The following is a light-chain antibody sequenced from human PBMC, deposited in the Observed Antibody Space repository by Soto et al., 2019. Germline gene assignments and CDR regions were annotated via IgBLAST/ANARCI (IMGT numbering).Light chain of an antibody. CDR2: GAS. CDR1: QSVSSSY. J-gene: IGKJ2*01. V-gene: IGKV3-20*01. CDR3: HQYGSSPSYT. Sequence: EIVLTQSPGTLSLSPGERATLSCRASQSVSSSYLAWYQQKPGQAPRLLIYGASSRATGIPDRFSGSGSGTDFPLTISRLEPEDVAGYYCHQYGSSPSYTFGQGTKLEIK.